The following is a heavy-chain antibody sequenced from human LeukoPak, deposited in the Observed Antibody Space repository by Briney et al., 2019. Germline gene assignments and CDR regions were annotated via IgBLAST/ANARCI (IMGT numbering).Heavy chain of an antibody. CDR2: IGSSNYR. D-gene: IGHD1-1*01. V-gene: IGHV3-21*01. J-gene: IGHJ3*02. CDR1: GFTFSSYS. Sequence: PGGSLRLSCAASGFTFSSYSMNWVRQAPGKGLEWVSSIGSSNYRYYADSVKGRFTISRDNAKNSLYLQMNSLRAEDTAVYYCARDRVERRDRVYAFDIWGQGTMVTVSS. CDR3: ARDRVERRDRVYAFDI.